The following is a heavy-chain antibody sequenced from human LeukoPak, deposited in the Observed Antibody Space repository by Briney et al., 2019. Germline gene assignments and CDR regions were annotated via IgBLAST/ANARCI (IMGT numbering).Heavy chain of an antibody. V-gene: IGHV6-1*01. J-gene: IGHJ4*02. Sequence: SQTLSLTCAISGDSVSSNSASWNWIRQSPSRGLEWLGRTYYRSKWYVDYAASVKSRATINADTSKNQFSLQLDSVTPEDTAVYYCARGGLGMTVALFGYWGQGTLVTVSS. CDR1: GDSVSSNSAS. CDR3: ARGGLGMTVALFGY. D-gene: IGHD6-19*01. CDR2: TYYRSKWYV.